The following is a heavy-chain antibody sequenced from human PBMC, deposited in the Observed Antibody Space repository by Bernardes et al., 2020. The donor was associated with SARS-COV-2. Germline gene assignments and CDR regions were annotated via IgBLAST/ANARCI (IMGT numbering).Heavy chain of an antibody. V-gene: IGHV3-23*01. Sequence: GGSLRLSCAASGFTFSTYDMNWVRQAPGKGLEWVSFISDGGHNTHYADSVKGRFTISRDNSKNTLYLQMHSLGAEDTAVYYCVKGGWLDYWGQGTLVTVSS. CDR2: ISDGGHNT. CDR1: GFTFSTYD. CDR3: VKGGWLDY. D-gene: IGHD2-15*01. J-gene: IGHJ4*02.